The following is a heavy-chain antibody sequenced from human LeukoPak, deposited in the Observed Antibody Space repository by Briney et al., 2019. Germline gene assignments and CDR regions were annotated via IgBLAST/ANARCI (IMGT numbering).Heavy chain of an antibody. V-gene: IGHV5-51*01. CDR3: ASQTYYYDSSGYSYYYMDV. Sequence: GESLKISCKGSGCSFTSYWIGWVRQMPGKGLEWMGIIYPGDSDTRYSPSFQGQVTISADKSISTAYLQWSSLKASDAAMYYCASQTYYYDSSGYSYYYMDVWGKGTTVTVSS. CDR2: IYPGDSDT. D-gene: IGHD3-22*01. CDR1: GCSFTSYW. J-gene: IGHJ6*03.